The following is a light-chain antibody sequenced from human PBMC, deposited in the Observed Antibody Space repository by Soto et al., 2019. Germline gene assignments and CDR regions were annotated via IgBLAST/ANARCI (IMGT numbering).Light chain of an antibody. Sequence: ENVLTQSPATLSLSPGEGATLSCRASQSINTYLAWYQQKPGQAPRLLIYDASKRATGIPARFSGSGSGTNFTLTISSLEPEDFAVYYCQQYGSSPLTFGGGTKVDI. CDR3: QQYGSSPLT. J-gene: IGKJ4*01. CDR2: DAS. CDR1: QSINTY. V-gene: IGKV3-11*01.